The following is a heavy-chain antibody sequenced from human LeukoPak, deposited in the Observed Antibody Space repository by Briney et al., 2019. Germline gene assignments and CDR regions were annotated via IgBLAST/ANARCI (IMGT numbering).Heavy chain of an antibody. CDR1: GGSISVTNSY. D-gene: IGHD6-19*01. Sequence: SETLSLTCTVSGGSISVTNSYWSWIRQPPGKGLEWIGHTSYSGSTNYNPSLKSRVTISLDTSENQFSLKLSSVTAADTAIYYCARRVGSAVAGYNYGFGPWGQGTLVTVSS. V-gene: IGHV4-59*08. J-gene: IGHJ5*02. CDR3: ARRVGSAVAGYNYGFGP. CDR2: TSYSGST.